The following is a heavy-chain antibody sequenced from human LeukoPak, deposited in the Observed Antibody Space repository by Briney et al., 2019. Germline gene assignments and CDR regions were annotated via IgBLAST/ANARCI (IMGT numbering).Heavy chain of an antibody. D-gene: IGHD6-19*01. CDR2: INPNSGGT. J-gene: IGHJ5*02. CDR1: GYTFTGYY. V-gene: IGHV1-2*02. CDR3: ARGPVAGSRCWFDP. Sequence: ASVKVSCKASGYTFTGYYMHWVRQAPGQGLEWMGWINPNSGGTNYAQKFQGRVTMTRDTSISTAYMELSRLRSDDTAVYYCARGPVAGSRCWFDPWGQGTLVTVSS.